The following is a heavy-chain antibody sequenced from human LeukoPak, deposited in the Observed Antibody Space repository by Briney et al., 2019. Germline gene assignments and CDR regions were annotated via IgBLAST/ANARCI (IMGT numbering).Heavy chain of an antibody. CDR1: GFTFSSYV. Sequence: AGGSLRLSCAASGFTFSSYVMSWVRQAPGKGPEWVSSISSSGSYIYYADSVKGRFTISRDNAKNSLYLQMNSLRAEDTAEYYCARARVVAVAESEFDYWGQGTLVTVSS. CDR3: ARARVVAVAESEFDY. D-gene: IGHD2-15*01. J-gene: IGHJ4*02. V-gene: IGHV3-21*01. CDR2: ISSSGSYI.